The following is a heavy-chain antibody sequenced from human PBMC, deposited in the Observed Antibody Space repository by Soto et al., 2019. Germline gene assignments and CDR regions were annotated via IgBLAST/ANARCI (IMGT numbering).Heavy chain of an antibody. CDR3: SRSGRYWPWDY. Sequence: PGGSLRLSCAVSGFTFSDYYMSWVRQAPGKGLEWVSYITSTSTSAHYADSVKGRFTISRDNAKNSLYLQMNSLRAEDTAVYYCSRSGRYWPWDYWGQGTLVIVSS. J-gene: IGHJ4*02. CDR2: ITSTSTSA. CDR1: GFTFSDYY. D-gene: IGHD1-26*01. V-gene: IGHV3-11*06.